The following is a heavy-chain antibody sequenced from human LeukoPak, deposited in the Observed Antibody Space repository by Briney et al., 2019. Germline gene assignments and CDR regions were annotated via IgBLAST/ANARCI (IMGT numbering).Heavy chain of an antibody. CDR3: ARGESSSWTQWVAAFDY. CDR1: GFTFSSYE. CDR2: ISSSGSTI. V-gene: IGHV3-48*03. Sequence: GGSLRLSCAASGFTFSSYEMNWVRQAPGKGLEWVSYISSSGSTIYYADSVKGRFTISRDNAKNSLYLQMNSLRAEDTAVYYCARGESSSWTQWVAAFDYWGQGTLVTVSS. D-gene: IGHD6-13*01. J-gene: IGHJ4*02.